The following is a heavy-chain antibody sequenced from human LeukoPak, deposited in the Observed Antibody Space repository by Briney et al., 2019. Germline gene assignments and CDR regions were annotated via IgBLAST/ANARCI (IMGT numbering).Heavy chain of an antibody. J-gene: IGHJ4*02. V-gene: IGHV1-18*01. CDR2: VSAYNGNT. D-gene: IGHD1-26*01. Sequence: EASVKVSCKASGYTFTSYGISWVRQAPGQGLEWMGWVSAYNGNTNYAQKLQGRVTMITDTSTSTAYMELRSLRSDDTAVYYCARSEGSYSHFDYWGQGTLVTVSS. CDR1: GYTFTSYG. CDR3: ARSEGSYSHFDY.